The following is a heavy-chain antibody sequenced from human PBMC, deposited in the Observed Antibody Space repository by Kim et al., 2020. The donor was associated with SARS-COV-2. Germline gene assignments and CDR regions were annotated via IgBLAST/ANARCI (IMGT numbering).Heavy chain of an antibody. D-gene: IGHD3-22*01. Sequence: FEGRVTMTADESTSTAYMELSSLRSEDTAVYYCARGAYYYDSSGYYSFDYWGQGTLVTVSS. V-gene: IGHV1-69*01. J-gene: IGHJ4*02. CDR3: ARGAYYYDSSGYYSFDY.